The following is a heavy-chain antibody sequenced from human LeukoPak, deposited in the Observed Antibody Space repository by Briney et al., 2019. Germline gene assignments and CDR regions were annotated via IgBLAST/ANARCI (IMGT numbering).Heavy chain of an antibody. CDR2: ISGSGGST. CDR3: ARVYELREEDYYYYYMDV. CDR1: GFTFSSYG. J-gene: IGHJ6*03. D-gene: IGHD5/OR15-5a*01. Sequence: GGSLRLSCAASGFTFSSYGMSWVRQAPGKGLEWVSAISGSGGSTYYADSVKGRFTISRDNSKNTLYLQMNSLRAEDTALYYCARVYELREEDYYYYYMDVWGKGTTVTVSS. V-gene: IGHV3-23*01.